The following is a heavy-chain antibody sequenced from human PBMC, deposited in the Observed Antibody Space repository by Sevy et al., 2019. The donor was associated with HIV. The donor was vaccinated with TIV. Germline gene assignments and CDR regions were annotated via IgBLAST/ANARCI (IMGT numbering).Heavy chain of an antibody. V-gene: IGHV3-15*01. D-gene: IGHD3-10*01. CDR1: GFTFSIIY. CDR3: TTLGFSNWGSEAFDI. CDR2: MKGKTDGGTT. J-gene: IGHJ3*02. Sequence: GGSLRLSCAASGFTFSIIYMNWVRQSPGKGLEWVGRMKGKTDGGTTDYAGPVKDRFTRSIDNSKNTLYLQMNSLKADDTAVYYCTTLGFSNWGSEAFDIWGQGTMVTVSS.